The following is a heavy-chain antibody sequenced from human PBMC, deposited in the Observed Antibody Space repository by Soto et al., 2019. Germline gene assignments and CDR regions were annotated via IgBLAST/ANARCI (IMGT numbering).Heavy chain of an antibody. CDR1: GFTFSSYA. Sequence: GGSLRLSCAASGFTFSSYAMSWVRQAPGKGLEWVSAISGSGGSTYYADSVKGRFTISRDNSKNTLYLQMNSLRAEDTAVYYCAKVWRYSGSYQPLPEVWPWGQGTLVTSPQ. D-gene: IGHD1-26*01. V-gene: IGHV3-23*01. CDR3: AKVWRYSGSYQPLPEVWP. J-gene: IGHJ5*02. CDR2: ISGSGGST.